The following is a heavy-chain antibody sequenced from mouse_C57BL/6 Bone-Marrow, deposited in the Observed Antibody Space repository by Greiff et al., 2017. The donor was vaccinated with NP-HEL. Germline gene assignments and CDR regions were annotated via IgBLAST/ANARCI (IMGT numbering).Heavy chain of an antibody. V-gene: IGHV5-4*01. Sequence: DVQLVESGGGLVKPGGSLKLSCAASGFTFSSYAMSWVRQTPEKRLEWVATISDGGSYTYYPDNVKGRFTISRDNAKNNLYLQMSHLKSEDTAMYYCARAFWTWFAYWGQGTLVTVSA. CDR1: GFTFSSYA. CDR2: ISDGGSYT. CDR3: ARAFWTWFAY. J-gene: IGHJ3*01.